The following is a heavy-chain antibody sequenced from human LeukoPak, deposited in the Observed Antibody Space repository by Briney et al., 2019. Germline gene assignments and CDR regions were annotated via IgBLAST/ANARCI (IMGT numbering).Heavy chain of an antibody. J-gene: IGHJ5*02. V-gene: IGHV3-11*01. Sequence: GGSLRPSCAASGFTFSDYYMTWIRQAPGKGLEWVSCIGGSGSPIYYADSVKGRFTISRDNAKKSLYLQMNSLRAEDTAVYYCAREVRNWFDPWGQGTLVTVSS. CDR2: IGGSGSPI. CDR3: AREVRNWFDP. CDR1: GFTFSDYY.